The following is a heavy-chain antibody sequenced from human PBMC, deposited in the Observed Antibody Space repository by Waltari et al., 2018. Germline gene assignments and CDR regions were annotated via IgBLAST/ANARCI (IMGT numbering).Heavy chain of an antibody. J-gene: IGHJ4*02. Sequence: QVQLVQSGAEVKKPGSSVKVSCKASGGTFSSYAISWVRQAPGQGLEWIGNIYDSGNTYYNPSLKSRVTISVDTSKNQFSLKLSSVTAADTAVYYCAREAGSGAIDYWGQGTLVTVSS. D-gene: IGHD6-19*01. CDR2: IYDSGNT. V-gene: IGHV4-59*01. CDR3: AREAGSGAIDY. CDR1: GGTFSSYA.